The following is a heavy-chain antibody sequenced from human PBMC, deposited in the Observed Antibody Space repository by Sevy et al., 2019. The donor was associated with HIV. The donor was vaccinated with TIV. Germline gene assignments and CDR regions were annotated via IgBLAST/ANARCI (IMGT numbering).Heavy chain of an antibody. CDR2: IKTKADGATA. J-gene: IGHJ4*02. V-gene: IGHV3-15*07. CDR1: GLIFSKAW. D-gene: IGHD3-16*01. Sequence: GGSLRLSCAASGLIFSKAWMNWVRQAPGKGLEWVGRIKTKADGATADYAAPVKGRFTISRDDSRNTLYLQMNSLKTEDTAVYYCTTDHWGRTGLYWGQGTLVTVSS. CDR3: TTDHWGRTGLY.